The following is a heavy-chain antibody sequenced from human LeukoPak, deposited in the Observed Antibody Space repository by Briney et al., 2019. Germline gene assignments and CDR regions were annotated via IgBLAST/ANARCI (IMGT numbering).Heavy chain of an antibody. CDR3: ARDGGSSARGVWYFDY. CDR1: GFTFSSYA. CDR2: ISGSGGST. V-gene: IGHV3-23*01. D-gene: IGHD6-6*01. Sequence: GGSLRLSCAASGFTFSSYAMSWVRQAPGKGLEWVSAISGSGGSTYYADSVKGRFTISRDNSKNTLYLQMNSLRAEDTAVYYCARDGGSSARGVWYFDYWGQGTLVTVSS. J-gene: IGHJ4*02.